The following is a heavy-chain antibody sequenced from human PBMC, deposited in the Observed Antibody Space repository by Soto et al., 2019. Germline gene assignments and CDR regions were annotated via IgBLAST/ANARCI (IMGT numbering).Heavy chain of an antibody. CDR1: GFIFSSFW. J-gene: IGHJ4*02. V-gene: IGHV3-7*01. D-gene: IGHD7-27*01. CDR3: ARDPKTSGGQHWAFNYFDS. CDR2: IKQDGSEK. Sequence: EVQLVESGGGLVQPGGSLRLSCTASGFIFSSFWMTWVRQAPGKGLEWVADIKQDGSEKYYVDSVKGRFTISRDNSKSTLYLQVDSLRPEDAAVYYCARDPKTSGGQHWAFNYFDSWGQGTLVTVSS.